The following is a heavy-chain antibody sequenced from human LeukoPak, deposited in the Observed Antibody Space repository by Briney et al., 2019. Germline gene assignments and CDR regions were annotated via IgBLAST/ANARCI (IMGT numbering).Heavy chain of an antibody. D-gene: IGHD4-11*01. V-gene: IGHV3-30*02. Sequence: PGGSLRLSCAASGFTFSSYGMHWVRQAPGKGLEWVAFIRYDGSNKYYADSVKGRFTISRDNSKNTLYLQMNSLRAEDTAVYYCAKDNGYPYSNYYFDYWGQGTLVTVSS. CDR2: IRYDGSNK. J-gene: IGHJ4*02. CDR1: GFTFSSYG. CDR3: AKDNGYPYSNYYFDY.